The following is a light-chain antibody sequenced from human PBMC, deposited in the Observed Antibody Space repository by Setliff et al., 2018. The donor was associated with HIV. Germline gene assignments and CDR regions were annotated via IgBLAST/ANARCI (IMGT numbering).Light chain of an antibody. J-gene: IGLJ2*01. CDR2: DVN. CDR1: SSDVGGYNY. CDR3: SSYSSSSTYVV. V-gene: IGLV2-14*01. Sequence: QSALTQPASVSGSPGQSIIISCTRTSSDVGGYNYVSWYQQHPGKAPKLMIYDVNKRPSGVSNRFSGSNSGNTASLTISGLQAEDEADYYCSSYSSSSTYVVFGGGTK.